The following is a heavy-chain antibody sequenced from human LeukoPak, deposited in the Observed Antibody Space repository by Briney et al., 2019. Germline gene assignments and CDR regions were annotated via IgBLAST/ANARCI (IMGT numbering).Heavy chain of an antibody. CDR2: IYYSGST. D-gene: IGHD2-15*01. J-gene: IGHJ6*03. V-gene: IGHV4-59*01. CDR3: ARTVVVAAEYYYYYYYYMDV. CDR1: GGSISSYY. Sequence: SETLSLTCTVSGGSISSYYWSWIRQPPGKGLEWIGYIYYSGSTNYNPSLKSRVTISVDTSKNQFSLKLSSVTAADTAVYYCARTVVVAAEYYYYYYYYMDVWGKGTTVTVSS.